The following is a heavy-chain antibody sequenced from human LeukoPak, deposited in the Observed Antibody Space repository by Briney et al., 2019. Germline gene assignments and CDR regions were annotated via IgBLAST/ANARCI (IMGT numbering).Heavy chain of an antibody. CDR2: MKGGGET. CDR3: ARTPNRDGYSHIDF. CDR1: GFSFINYA. Sequence: GSLRLSCAASGFSFINYAMSWVRQAPARGPEWLSSMKGGGETYYADSVKGRFTISRDNSRNTMYLQMDSLRADDTGVYFCARTPNRDGYSHIDFWGQGALVTVSS. V-gene: IGHV3-23*01. D-gene: IGHD5-24*01. J-gene: IGHJ4*02.